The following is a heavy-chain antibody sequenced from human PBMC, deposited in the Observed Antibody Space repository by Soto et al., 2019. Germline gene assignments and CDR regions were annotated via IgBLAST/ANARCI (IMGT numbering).Heavy chain of an antibody. J-gene: IGHJ4*02. CDR3: EYSSTHFDY. V-gene: IGHV3-23*01. Sequence: XXSLRLSCAASGFTFSSYAMSWVRQAPGXXXXXXXXXSXXXARXXHAXXXXXXXKXXXDXXXNTLYPKMKSLRDEDTAVYYCEYSSTHFDYWGQGTLVTVSS. CDR1: GFTFSSYA. D-gene: IGHD6-13*01. CDR2: XSXXXARX.